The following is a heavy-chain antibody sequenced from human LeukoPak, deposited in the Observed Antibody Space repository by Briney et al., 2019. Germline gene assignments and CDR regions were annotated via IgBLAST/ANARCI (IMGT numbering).Heavy chain of an antibody. J-gene: IGHJ4*02. CDR2: ISGSGGST. Sequence: GGSLRLSCAASGFTFSSYAMSWVRQAPGKGLEWVSAISGSGGSTYYADSVKGRFTISRDNSKNTLYLKMNSLRAEDTAVYYCAKAGGYSGSSSPFNYWGQGTLVTVSS. D-gene: IGHD6-13*01. CDR3: AKAGGYSGSSSPFNY. V-gene: IGHV3-23*01. CDR1: GFTFSSYA.